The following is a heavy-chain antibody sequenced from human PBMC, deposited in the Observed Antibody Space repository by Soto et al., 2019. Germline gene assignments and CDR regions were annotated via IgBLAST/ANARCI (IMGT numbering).Heavy chain of an antibody. CDR1: GYTFTSYY. CDR2: INPSGGST. V-gene: IGHV1-46*01. Sequence: GASVKVSCKASGYTFTSYYMHWVRQAPGQGLEWMGIINPSGGSTSYAQKFQGRVTMTRDTSTSTVYMELSSLRSEDTAVYYCARGLTIFGVVTIPHFDYWGQGTLVTVSS. J-gene: IGHJ4*02. CDR3: ARGLTIFGVVTIPHFDY. D-gene: IGHD3-3*01.